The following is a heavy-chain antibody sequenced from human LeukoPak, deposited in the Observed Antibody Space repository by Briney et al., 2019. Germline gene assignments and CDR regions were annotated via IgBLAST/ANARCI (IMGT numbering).Heavy chain of an antibody. J-gene: IGHJ4*02. CDR3: ARGRIVGATKPLDY. V-gene: IGHV4-61*02. CDR2: IYTSGST. CDR1: GGSISSGSYY. D-gene: IGHD1-26*01. Sequence: PSETLSLTCTVSGGSISSGSYYWSWIRQPAGKGLEWIGRIYTSGSTNYNPSLKSRVTISVDTSKNQFPLKLSSVTAADTAVYYCARGRIVGATKPLDYWGQGTLVTVSS.